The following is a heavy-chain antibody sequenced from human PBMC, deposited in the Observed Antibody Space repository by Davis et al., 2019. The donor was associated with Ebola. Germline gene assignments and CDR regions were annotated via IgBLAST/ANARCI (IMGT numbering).Heavy chain of an antibody. J-gene: IGHJ5*02. D-gene: IGHD1-26*01. CDR3: ARVGGLLGGDWFDP. CDR1: GGSISSYY. Sequence: PSETLSLTCTVSGGSISSYYWSWIRQPAGKGLEWIGRIYTSGSTNYNPSLKSRVTMSVDTSKNQFSLKLRSVTAGDTAVYYCARVGGLLGGDWFDPWGQGTLVTVSS. V-gene: IGHV4-4*07. CDR2: IYTSGST.